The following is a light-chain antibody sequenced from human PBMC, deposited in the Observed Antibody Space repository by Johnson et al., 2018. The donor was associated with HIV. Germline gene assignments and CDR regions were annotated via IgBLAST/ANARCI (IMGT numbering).Light chain of an antibody. CDR2: DNN. Sequence: ELTQPPSVSAAPGQKVTISCSGSSSNIGNNYVSWYQQLPGTAPKLLIYDNNKRPSGIPDRFSGSKSGTSATLGITGLQTGDEADYYCGTWDSSLSAGEVFGTGTKVTVL. CDR1: SSNIGNNY. J-gene: IGLJ1*01. V-gene: IGLV1-51*01. CDR3: GTWDSSLSAGEV.